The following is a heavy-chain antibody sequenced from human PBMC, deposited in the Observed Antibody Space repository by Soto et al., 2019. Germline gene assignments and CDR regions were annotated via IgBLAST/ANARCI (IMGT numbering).Heavy chain of an antibody. Sequence: VGSLRLSCAASGFTFSIYAMGWVRQAPGKGLEWVSAISGSGGSTYYADSVKGRFTISRDNSKNTLYLQMNSLRAEDTAVYYCAKDNDGYCSGGRCYLGGYYYYGIHVWGPGTPVNVYS. V-gene: IGHV3-23*01. CDR3: AKDNDGYCSGGRCYLGGYYYYGIHV. D-gene: IGHD2-15*01. CDR1: GFTFSIYA. J-gene: IGHJ6*02. CDR2: ISGSGGST.